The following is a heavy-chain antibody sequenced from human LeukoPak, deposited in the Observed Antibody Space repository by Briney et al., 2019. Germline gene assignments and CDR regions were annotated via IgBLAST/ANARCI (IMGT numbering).Heavy chain of an antibody. V-gene: IGHV1-69*05. CDR1: GYTFTDSY. D-gene: IGHD3-3*01. CDR3: ASSNDFWSGYAYYMDV. Sequence: GASVKVSCKASGYTFTDSYIHWVRQAPGQGLEWMGGIIPIFGTANYAQKFQGRVTITTDESTSTAYMELSSLRSEDTAVYYCASSNDFWSGYAYYMDVWGKGTTVTVSS. CDR2: IIPIFGTA. J-gene: IGHJ6*03.